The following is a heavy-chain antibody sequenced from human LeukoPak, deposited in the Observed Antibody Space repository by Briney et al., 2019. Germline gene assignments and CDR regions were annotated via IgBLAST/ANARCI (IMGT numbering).Heavy chain of an antibody. CDR1: GFTSSDFY. CDR2: ISSSSSTYI. J-gene: IGHJ4*02. Sequence: GGALRFSCVGSGFTSSDFYIKMARHTPGEGREWVSCISSSSSTYIYYADSVKGRFTISRDNAKNSVYLEMNSLRAEDTAVYYCARAVPGFDYWGQGILVTVSS. V-gene: IGHV3-21*06. CDR3: ARAVPGFDY.